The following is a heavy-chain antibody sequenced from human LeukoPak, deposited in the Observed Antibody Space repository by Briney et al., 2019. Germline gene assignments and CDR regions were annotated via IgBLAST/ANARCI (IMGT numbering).Heavy chain of an antibody. Sequence: GASVKVSCTASGYTFTAFHIHWVRQAPGQGLEWMGWINPDGGGTIFGQRFQGRVSMTRDTSISTAYMELGSLRSDDTAVYYCARSHDYTNYVGGWGQGTLVTVSS. D-gene: IGHD4-11*01. CDR3: ARSHDYTNYVGG. V-gene: IGHV1-2*02. J-gene: IGHJ4*02. CDR1: GYTFTAFH. CDR2: INPDGGGT.